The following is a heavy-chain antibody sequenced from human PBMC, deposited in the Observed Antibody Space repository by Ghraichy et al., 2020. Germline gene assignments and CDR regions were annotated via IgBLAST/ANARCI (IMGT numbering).Heavy chain of an antibody. CDR3: ARDQIGDDRGIMAAPIAPCHY. J-gene: IGHJ4*02. D-gene: IGHD6-25*01. CDR1: GFTFSSYA. CDR2: ISYDGSNK. V-gene: IGHV3-30-3*01. Sequence: GGSLRLSCAASGFTFSSYAMHWVRQAPGKGLEWVAVISYDGSNKYYADSVKGRFTISRDNSKNTLYLQMNSLRAEDTAVYYCARDQIGDDRGIMAAPIAPCHYWGQGTLVTVSS.